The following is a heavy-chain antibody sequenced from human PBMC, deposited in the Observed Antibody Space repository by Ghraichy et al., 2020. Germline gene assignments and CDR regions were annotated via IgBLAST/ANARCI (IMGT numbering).Heavy chain of an antibody. CDR1: GFTFSSYA. D-gene: IGHD3-22*01. V-gene: IGHV3-23*01. Sequence: GSLRLSCAASGFTFSSYAMSWVRQAPGKGLEWVSGISAGGGSTYYAASVKGRFTISRDNSKNTLYVQVNSLRADDTAVYYCAKEGESSVGYHLDSWGQGTLVTVSS. CDR3: AKEGESSVGYHLDS. CDR2: ISAGGGST. J-gene: IGHJ4*02.